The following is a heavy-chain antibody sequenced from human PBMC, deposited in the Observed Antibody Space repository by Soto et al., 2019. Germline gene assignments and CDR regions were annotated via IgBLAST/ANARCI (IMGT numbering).Heavy chain of an antibody. D-gene: IGHD1-7*01. J-gene: IGHJ4*02. CDR3: AKDRGNWNYVPSTIFDY. CDR2: ISYGGGTT. V-gene: IGHV3-23*01. CDR1: EFTFSNYA. Sequence: GGSLRLSCAASEFTFSNYAMSWVRQAPGKGLEWVSAISYGGGTTYYADSVKGRFTISRDNSKNTLYLQMNSLRAEDTAVYYCAKDRGNWNYVPSTIFDYWGQGTLVTVSS.